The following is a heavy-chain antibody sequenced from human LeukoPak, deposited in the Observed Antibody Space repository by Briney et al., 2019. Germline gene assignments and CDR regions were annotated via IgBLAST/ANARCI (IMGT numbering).Heavy chain of an antibody. CDR3: AKDPSGRYKFDPAPDY. V-gene: IGHV3-30*02. D-gene: IGHD6-19*01. Sequence: GGSLRLSCAASGFTFSSYGMHWVRQAPGKGLEWVAFIRYDGGNKYYADSVKGRFTISRDNSKNTLYLQMNSLRAEDTAVYYCAKDPSGRYKFDPAPDYWGQGTLVTVSS. CDR1: GFTFSSYG. J-gene: IGHJ4*02. CDR2: IRYDGGNK.